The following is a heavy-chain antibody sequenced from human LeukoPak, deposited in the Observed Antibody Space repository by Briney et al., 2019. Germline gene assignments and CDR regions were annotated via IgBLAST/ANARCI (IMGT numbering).Heavy chain of an antibody. J-gene: IGHJ5*01. Sequence: KPSETLSLTCAVYGGSFSGYYWSWIRQPPGKGLEWIGEINHSGSTNYNPSLKRRVTISVDTSKNQFSLKLSSVTAADTAVYYCARGEWLRSWFGSWGQGTLVTVSS. CDR2: INHSGST. D-gene: IGHD5-12*01. CDR3: ARGEWLRSWFGS. CDR1: GGSFSGYY. V-gene: IGHV4-34*01.